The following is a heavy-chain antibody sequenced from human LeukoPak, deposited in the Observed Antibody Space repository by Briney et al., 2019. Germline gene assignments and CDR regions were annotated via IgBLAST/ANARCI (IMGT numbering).Heavy chain of an antibody. CDR1: GGSISSSSYY. CDR2: IYYSGST. V-gene: IGHV4-39*01. J-gene: IGHJ4*02. Sequence: PSETLSLTCTVSGGSISSSSYYWGWIRPPPGKGLEWNGGIYYSGSTYYNPSLKRRVTISVDTSKNQFSLKLSSVTAADTAVYYCARPQGYQLLDFEYWGQGTLVTVSS. D-gene: IGHD2-2*01. CDR3: ARPQGYQLLDFEY.